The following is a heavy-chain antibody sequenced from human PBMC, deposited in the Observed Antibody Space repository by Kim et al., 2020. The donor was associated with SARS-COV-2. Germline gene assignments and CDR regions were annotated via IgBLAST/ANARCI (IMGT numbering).Heavy chain of an antibody. CDR2: INHSGST. J-gene: IGHJ6*02. CDR1: GGSFSGYY. D-gene: IGHD6-13*01. Sequence: SETLSLTCAVYGGSFSGYYWSWIRQPPGKGLEWIGEINHSGSTNYNPSLKSRVTISVDTSKNQFSLKLSSVTAADTAVYYCARWRSSSSWKPQGGYYYYGMDVWGQGTTVTVSS. V-gene: IGHV4-34*01. CDR3: ARWRSSSSWKPQGGYYYYGMDV.